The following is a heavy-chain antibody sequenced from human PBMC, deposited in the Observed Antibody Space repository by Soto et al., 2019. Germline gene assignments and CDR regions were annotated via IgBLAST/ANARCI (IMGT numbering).Heavy chain of an antibody. Sequence: ASVKGYCKVSGYTLTELSMHWVRQAPGKGLEWMGGFDPEDGETIYAQKFQGRITMTEDTSTDTAYMELSSLRSEDTAVYYCATYLIAVAAMGYWGQGTLVTVS. D-gene: IGHD6-19*01. J-gene: IGHJ4*02. CDR2: FDPEDGET. CDR3: ATYLIAVAAMGY. CDR1: GYTLTELS. V-gene: IGHV1-24*01.